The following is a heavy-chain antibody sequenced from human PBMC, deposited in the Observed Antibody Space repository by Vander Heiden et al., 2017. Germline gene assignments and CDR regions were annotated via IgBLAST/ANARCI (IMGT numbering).Heavy chain of an antibody. CDR2: INHGGST. CDR3: ASLGGATPLDY. Sequence: QVQLPRWGAGLLKPSEPLSLTCAVHGGSFRGYYWSWFRQPPGKALEWIGEINHGGSTNYNPSLKSRVTISVDTSKNQFSLRLSSVTAADTAVYYCASLGGATPLDYWGQGTLVTVSS. D-gene: IGHD1-26*01. J-gene: IGHJ4*02. CDR1: GGSFRGYY. V-gene: IGHV4-34*01.